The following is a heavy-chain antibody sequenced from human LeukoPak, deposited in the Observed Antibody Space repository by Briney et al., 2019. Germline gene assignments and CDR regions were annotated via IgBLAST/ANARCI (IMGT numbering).Heavy chain of an antibody. V-gene: IGHV1-46*01. CDR1: GYTFTSYY. CDR3: ARPIKTTPKFSPPYYYYAMDV. Sequence: ASVKVSCKASGYTFTSYYMHWVRQAPGQGLEWMGIINPSGGSTSYAQKFQGRVTMTRDTSTSTVYMELSSLRSEDTAVYYCARPIKTTPKFSPPYYYYAMDVWGQGTTVTVSS. CDR2: INPSGGST. J-gene: IGHJ6*02. D-gene: IGHD3-10*01.